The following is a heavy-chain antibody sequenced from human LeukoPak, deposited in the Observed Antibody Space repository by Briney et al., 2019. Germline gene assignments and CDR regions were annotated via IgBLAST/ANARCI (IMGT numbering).Heavy chain of an antibody. J-gene: IGHJ4*02. CDR3: ARVPRWYVIDY. CDR2: ISSSGSTI. V-gene: IGHV3-48*03. D-gene: IGHD4-23*01. CDR1: GFTFSSYE. Sequence: GGSLRLSCAASGFTFSSYEMKWVRQAPGKGLEWVSYISSSGSTIYYADSVKGRFTISRDNAKNSLYLQMNSLRAEDTAVYYCARVPRWYVIDYWGQGTLVTVSS.